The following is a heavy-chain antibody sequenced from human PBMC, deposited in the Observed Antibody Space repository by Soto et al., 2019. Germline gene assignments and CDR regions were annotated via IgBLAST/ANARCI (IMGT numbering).Heavy chain of an antibody. CDR1: GFTFSSYG. Sequence: GGSLRLSCAASGFTFSSYGMNWVRQAPGKGLEWVSGIRSDGDTTYNADSVKGRFTVSRDTSKNTVDLQMNSLRAEDTAVYYCAKGKGVGATPDGANCWGQGTLVTVSS. CDR3: AKGKGVGATPDGANC. V-gene: IGHV3-23*01. J-gene: IGHJ4*02. D-gene: IGHD1-26*01. CDR2: IRSDGDTT.